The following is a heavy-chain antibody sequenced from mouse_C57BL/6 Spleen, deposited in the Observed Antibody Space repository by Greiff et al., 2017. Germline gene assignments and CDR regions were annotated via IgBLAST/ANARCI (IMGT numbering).Heavy chain of an antibody. CDR1: GYTFTSYW. D-gene: IGHD1-1*01. V-gene: IGHV1-59*01. CDR2: IDPSDSYT. Sequence: VQLQQPGAELVRPGTSVKLSCKASGYTFTSYWMHWVKQRPGQGLEWIGVIDPSDSYTNYNQKFKGKATLTVDTSSSTAYMQLSSLTSEDSAVYYCARPSYYYGSPDFDYGGQGTTLTVSS. CDR3: ARPSYYYGSPDFDY. J-gene: IGHJ2*01.